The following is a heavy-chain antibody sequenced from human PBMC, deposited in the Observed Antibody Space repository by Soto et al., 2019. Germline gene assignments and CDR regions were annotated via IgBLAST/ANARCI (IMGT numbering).Heavy chain of an antibody. Sequence: QVPLVQSAAEVKEPGASLEVSCKASGYTFTDYYMHWVRQAPGEELEWMAKINPSRGSSIYAQNFQGRVTMTCDTSTSTMYLELSTLRSEDTAVYYCTRGGCKIDTCPGTLFHFWGQGTLVAVSS. CDR1: GYTFTDYY. D-gene: IGHD1-1*01. CDR2: INPSRGSS. J-gene: IGHJ4*02. V-gene: IGHV1-46*01. CDR3: TRGGCKIDTCPGTLFHF.